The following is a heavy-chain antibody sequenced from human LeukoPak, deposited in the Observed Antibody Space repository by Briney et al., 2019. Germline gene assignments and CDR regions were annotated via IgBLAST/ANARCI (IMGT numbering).Heavy chain of an antibody. J-gene: IGHJ5*02. Sequence: GASVKVSCKASGHTFTSYDINWVRQATGQGLEWMGWMNPNSGNTGYAQKFQGRVTMTRNTSISTAYMELSSLRSEDTAVYYCARGTFSGSSDGDWFDPWGQGTLVTVSS. CDR3: ARGTFSGSSDGDWFDP. CDR1: GHTFTSYD. D-gene: IGHD1-26*01. CDR2: MNPNSGNT. V-gene: IGHV1-8*01.